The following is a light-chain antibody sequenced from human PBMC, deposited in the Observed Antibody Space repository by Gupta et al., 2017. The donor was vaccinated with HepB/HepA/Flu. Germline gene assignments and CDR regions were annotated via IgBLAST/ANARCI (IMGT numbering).Light chain of an antibody. CDR3: QQSLTTPFT. CDR2: STS. Sequence: DIQMTQSPSSLSASVGDRVTITCRASQSISRYLNWYQQKPGKAPKLLVHSTSILHSGVPSRFGGSGSGTDFILTIGNLQPEDFASYYCQQSLTTPFTFGPGTKVEIK. J-gene: IGKJ3*01. CDR1: QSISRY. V-gene: IGKV1-39*01.